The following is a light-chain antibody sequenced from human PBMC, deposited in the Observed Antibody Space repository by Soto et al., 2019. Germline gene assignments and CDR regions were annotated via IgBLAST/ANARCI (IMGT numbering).Light chain of an antibody. V-gene: IGKV3-11*01. J-gene: IGKJ4*01. Sequence: ETVLTQSPATLSLSPGETATLSCRASQSVDIYLAWYQQKPGQPPRLLIYDASNRATGIPARFSGSGSGTDFTLTIRSLEPEDFAVYYCQQRKNWPPLTFGGGTKVEIK. CDR3: QQRKNWPPLT. CDR1: QSVDIY. CDR2: DAS.